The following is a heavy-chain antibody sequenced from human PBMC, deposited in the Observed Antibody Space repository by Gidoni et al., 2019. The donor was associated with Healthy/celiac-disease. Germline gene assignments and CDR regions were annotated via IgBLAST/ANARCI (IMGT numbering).Heavy chain of an antibody. CDR2: INPNGGGT. D-gene: IGHD1-7*01. CDR1: GYTFTGYY. Sequence: QVQLVQSGAEVKKPGASVKVSCKASGYTFTGYYMHWVRQAPGQGLEWMGRINPNGGGTNYAQKFQGRVTMTRDTSISTAYMELSRLRSDDTVVYYCARGGITGTRAAFDIWGQGTMVTVSS. V-gene: IGHV1-2*05. CDR3: ARGGITGTRAAFDI. J-gene: IGHJ3*02.